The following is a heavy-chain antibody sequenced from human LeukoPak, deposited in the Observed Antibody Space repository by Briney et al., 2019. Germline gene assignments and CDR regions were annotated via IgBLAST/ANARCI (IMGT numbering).Heavy chain of an antibody. CDR3: ASGWFREFPEN. V-gene: IGHV3-7*01. CDR1: GFTFSSYW. J-gene: IGHJ4*02. Sequence: GGSLRLSCAASGFTFSSYWMSWVPQAPGKGLEWVANIKQDGSEKYYVDSVKGRFTISRDNAKNSLYLQMNSLRAEDTAVYYCASGWFREFPENWGQGTLVTVSS. D-gene: IGHD3-10*01. CDR2: IKQDGSEK.